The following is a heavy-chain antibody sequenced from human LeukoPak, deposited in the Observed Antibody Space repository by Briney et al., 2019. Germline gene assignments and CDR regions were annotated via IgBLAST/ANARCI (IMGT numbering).Heavy chain of an antibody. D-gene: IGHD2-21*02. V-gene: IGHV4-39*07. Sequence: SETLSLTCTVSGGSISSSSYYWGWIRQPPGKGLEWIGSIYYSGSTYYNPSLKSRVTISVDTSKNQFSLKLSSVTAADTAVYYCARDAGVGLIVVGTGYACYIWGQGKMVTVSS. CDR1: GGSISSSSYY. J-gene: IGHJ3*02. CDR3: ARDAGVGLIVVGTGYACYI. CDR2: IYYSGST.